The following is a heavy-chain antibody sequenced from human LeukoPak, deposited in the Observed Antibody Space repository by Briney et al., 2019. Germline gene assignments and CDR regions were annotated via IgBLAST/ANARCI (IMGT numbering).Heavy chain of an antibody. CDR1: GFTFSSYS. J-gene: IGHJ6*02. CDR2: ISSSSSTI. CDR3: ARALNYYGSGSYYNVEFSYYYGMDV. Sequence: QTGGSLRLSCAASGFTFSSYSMNWVRQAPGKGLEWVSYISSSSSTIYYADSVEGRFTISRDNAKNSLYLQMNSLRAEDTAVYYCARALNYYGSGSYYNVEFSYYYGMDVWGQGTTVTVSS. V-gene: IGHV3-48*01. D-gene: IGHD3-10*01.